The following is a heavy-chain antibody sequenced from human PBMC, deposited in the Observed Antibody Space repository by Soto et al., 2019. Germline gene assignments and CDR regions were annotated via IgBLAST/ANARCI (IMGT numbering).Heavy chain of an antibody. CDR1: GGSISSGGYS. V-gene: IGHV4-30-2*01. CDR3: AGGSYYVGAFDI. J-gene: IGHJ3*02. CDR2: IYHSGST. Sequence: PSETLSLTCAVSGGSISSGGYSLSWIRQPPGKGLEWIGYIYHSGSTYYNPSLKSRVTISVDRSKNQFSLKLSSVTAADTAVYYCAGGSYYVGAFDIWGQGTMVTVSS. D-gene: IGHD1-26*01.